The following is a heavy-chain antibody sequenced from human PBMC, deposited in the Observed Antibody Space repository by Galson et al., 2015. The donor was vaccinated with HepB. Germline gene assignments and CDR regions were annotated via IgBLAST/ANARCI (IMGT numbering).Heavy chain of an antibody. CDR1: GGTFSSYA. CDR2: IIPLFGTA. V-gene: IGHV1-69*13. J-gene: IGHJ4*02. CDR3: AREFVYSSSWYSPGRYHFDY. Sequence: SVKVSCKASGGTFSSYAISWVRQAPGQGLEWMGGIIPLFGTANYAQKFQGRVTITADESTSTAYMELSSLRSEDTALYYCAREFVYSSSWYSPGRYHFDYWGQGTLVTVSS. D-gene: IGHD6-13*01.